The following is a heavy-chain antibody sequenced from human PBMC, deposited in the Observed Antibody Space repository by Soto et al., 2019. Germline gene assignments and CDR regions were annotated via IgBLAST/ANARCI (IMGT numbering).Heavy chain of an antibody. J-gene: IGHJ4*02. Sequence: EVPLLESGGGLVQPGGSLRLSCAASGFTFSSYAMSWVRQAPGKGLEWVSVISGSGGSTYYADSVKGRFTISRDNSTNALYLQMNSLRAEDTAVYYCAKRAWGYFYFDYWGQGTLVTVSS. V-gene: IGHV3-23*01. CDR3: AKRAWGYFYFDY. D-gene: IGHD1-26*01. CDR2: ISGSGGST. CDR1: GFTFSSYA.